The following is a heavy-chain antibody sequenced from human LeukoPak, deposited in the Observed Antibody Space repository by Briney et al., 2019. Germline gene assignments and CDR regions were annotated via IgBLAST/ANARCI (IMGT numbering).Heavy chain of an antibody. D-gene: IGHD2-2*01. CDR2: IIPILGIA. CDR3: ARVGFSPAATMDY. CDR1: GGTFSSYA. Sequence: GASVKVSCKASGGTFSSYAISWVRQAPGQGLEWMRRIIPILGIANYAQKFQGRVTITADKSTSTAYMELSSLRSEDTAVYYCARVGFSPAATMDYWGQGTLVTVSS. V-gene: IGHV1-69*04. J-gene: IGHJ4*02.